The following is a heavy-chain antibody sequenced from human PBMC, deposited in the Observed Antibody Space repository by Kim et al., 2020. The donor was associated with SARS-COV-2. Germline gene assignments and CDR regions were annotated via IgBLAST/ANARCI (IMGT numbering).Heavy chain of an antibody. J-gene: IGHJ5*02. Sequence: SETLSLTCTVSGGSISSYYWSWIRQPPGQGLECIGYIYYSWTTNYNPSLKSRVTISVDTSKNQFSLKLSSVTAADTAVYYCARHSGYVSSWFGPWGQGTLLTVSA. CDR2: IYYSWTT. CDR1: GGSISSYY. D-gene: IGHD5-12*01. V-gene: IGHV4-59*01. CDR3: ARHSGYVSSWFGP.